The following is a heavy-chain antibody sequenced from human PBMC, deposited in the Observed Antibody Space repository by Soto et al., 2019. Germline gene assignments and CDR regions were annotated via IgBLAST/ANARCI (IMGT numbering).Heavy chain of an antibody. V-gene: IGHV1-8*01. CDR2: MNPDSGHT. CDR3: ARSLGGSNVNFGY. CDR1: GYTFTSYD. J-gene: IGHJ4*02. D-gene: IGHD3-10*01. Sequence: QVQLVQSGAEVRTPGASVKVSCKASGYTFTSYDINWVRQATGQGPEWMGWMNPDSGHTGYVRKFQGRVTMTRNTATSTAYMELSSLRSEDTAVYYCARSLGGSNVNFGYWGQGTLVTVSS.